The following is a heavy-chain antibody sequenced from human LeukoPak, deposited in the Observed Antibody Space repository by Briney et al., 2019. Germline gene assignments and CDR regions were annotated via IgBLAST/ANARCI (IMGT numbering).Heavy chain of an antibody. CDR2: ISSSGSTI. Sequence: GGSLRLSCAASGFTFSDYYMSWIRQAPGRGLEWVSYISSSGSTIYYADSVKGRFTISRDNAKNSLYLQMNSLRAEDTAVYYCARDGSSYYYYYMDVWGKGTTVTVSS. J-gene: IGHJ6*03. V-gene: IGHV3-11*01. CDR1: GFTFSDYY. CDR3: ARDGSSYYYYYMDV. D-gene: IGHD6-19*01.